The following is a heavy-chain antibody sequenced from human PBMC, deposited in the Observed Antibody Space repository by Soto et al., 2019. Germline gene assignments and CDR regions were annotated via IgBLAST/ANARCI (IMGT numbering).Heavy chain of an antibody. D-gene: IGHD3-9*01. Sequence: PGGSLRLSCAASGFTFSSYAMSWVRQAPGKGLEWVSAISGSGGSTYYADSVKGRFTISRDNSKNTLYLQMNSLRAEDTAVYYCAKDRPYYDILTGYYTPSYFDYWGQGTLVTVSS. CDR3: AKDRPYYDILTGYYTPSYFDY. CDR2: ISGSGGST. J-gene: IGHJ4*02. V-gene: IGHV3-23*01. CDR1: GFTFSSYA.